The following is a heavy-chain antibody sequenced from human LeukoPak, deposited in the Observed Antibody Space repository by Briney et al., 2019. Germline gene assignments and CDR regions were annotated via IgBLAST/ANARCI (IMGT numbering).Heavy chain of an antibody. CDR2: IYGYNGNT. CDR3: ARTSHESVLYWSDP. J-gene: IGHJ5*02. Sequence: ASVKVSCKATGYSFTSYGISWVRQAPGQGLEWMGWIYGYNGNTNYAQKLQGRVTMTTDTSTSTAYMELRSLRSDDTAVYYCARTSHESVLYWSDPWGQGTLVAVSS. V-gene: IGHV1-18*01. CDR1: GYSFTSYG. D-gene: IGHD3-16*01.